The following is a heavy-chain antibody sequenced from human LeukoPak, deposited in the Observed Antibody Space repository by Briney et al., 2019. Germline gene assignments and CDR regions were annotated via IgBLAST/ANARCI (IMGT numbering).Heavy chain of an antibody. D-gene: IGHD5-12*01. CDR2: INVSTGNT. CDR3: ARPINTFFDS. CDR1: GYSFASYG. V-gene: IGHV1-18*01. Sequence: ASVKVSCKAFGYSFASYGMSWVRQAPGQRLEWLAWINVSTGNTQYAQKLRGRVTLTTDTSTSTAYMELRSLRSADTAVYYCARPINTFFDSWGQGTLVTVSS. J-gene: IGHJ4*02.